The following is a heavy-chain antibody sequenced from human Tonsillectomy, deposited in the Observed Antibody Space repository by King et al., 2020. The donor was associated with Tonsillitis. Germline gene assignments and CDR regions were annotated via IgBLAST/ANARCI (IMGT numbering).Heavy chain of an antibody. V-gene: IGHV5-10-1*01. D-gene: IGHD1-26*01. CDR3: ARHSDSLDLLFEY. CDR1: GYSFTSYC. CDR2: IDPSDSYT. Sequence: QLVQSGAEVKKPGESLRISCKGSGYSFTSYCISWVRQMPGKGLEWMGTIDPSDSYTNYGPSFQDHVTISAAKSISTVYLQWSSLKASDTAMYYCARHSDSLDLLFEYWGQGTLVTVSS. J-gene: IGHJ4*02.